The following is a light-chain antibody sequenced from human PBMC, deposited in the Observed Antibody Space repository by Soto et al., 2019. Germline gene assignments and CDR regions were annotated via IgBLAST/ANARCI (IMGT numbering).Light chain of an antibody. V-gene: IGLV2-14*01. CDR1: TSDVGGYDS. J-gene: IGLJ3*02. Sequence: QSALTQPASVSGSPGQSITISCTGTTSDVGGYDSVSWFQQHPAKAPKLMIYHVTDRPSGVSDRFSGSKSGNTASLTISGLRADDEADYYCSSYTTNNTLVFGGWTKLTVL. CDR2: HVT. CDR3: SSYTTNNTLV.